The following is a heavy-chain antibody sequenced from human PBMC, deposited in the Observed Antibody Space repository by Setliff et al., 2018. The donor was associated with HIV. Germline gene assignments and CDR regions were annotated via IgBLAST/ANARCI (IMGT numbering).Heavy chain of an antibody. J-gene: IGHJ6*03. CDR3: ARGDGTKYYYYYYMDV. CDR1: GGSISDSRYY. V-gene: IGHV4-39*07. D-gene: IGHD1-7*01. CDR2: IYYSGTT. Sequence: PSETLSLTCTVSGGSISDSRYYWGWIRQPPGKGLEWIGSIYYSGTTYYNPSLKSRVTISVDTSKNQFSLKLSSVTAADTAVYYCARGDGTKYYYYYYMDVWGKGTTVTVSS.